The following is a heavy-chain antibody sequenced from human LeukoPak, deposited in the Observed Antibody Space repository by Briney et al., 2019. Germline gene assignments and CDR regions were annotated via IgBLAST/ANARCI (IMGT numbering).Heavy chain of an antibody. Sequence: GGSLRLSCAASGFTFSSYSMNWVRQAPGKGLEWFSSISSSSSYINYADSVKGRFTISRDNATNSLYLQMNSLRAEDTAVYYCAREYYYGSGRYSYWGQGTLVTVSS. D-gene: IGHD3-10*01. CDR1: GFTFSSYS. CDR3: AREYYYGSGRYSY. J-gene: IGHJ4*02. V-gene: IGHV3-21*01. CDR2: ISSSSSYI.